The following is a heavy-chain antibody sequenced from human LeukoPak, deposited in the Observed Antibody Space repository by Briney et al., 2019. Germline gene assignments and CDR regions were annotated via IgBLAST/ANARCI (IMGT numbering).Heavy chain of an antibody. Sequence: ASVKVSRKASGYTFTGCYMHWVRQAPGQGLEWMGWINPNSGGTNYAQKFQGRVTMTRDTSISTAYMELSRLRSDDTAVYYCARGDYYDSSGVDYWGQGTLVTVSS. CDR1: GYTFTGCY. V-gene: IGHV1-2*02. CDR3: ARGDYYDSSGVDY. J-gene: IGHJ4*02. D-gene: IGHD3-22*01. CDR2: INPNSGGT.